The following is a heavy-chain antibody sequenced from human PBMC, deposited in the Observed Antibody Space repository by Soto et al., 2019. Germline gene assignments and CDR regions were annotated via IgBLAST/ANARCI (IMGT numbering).Heavy chain of an antibody. J-gene: IGHJ4*02. CDR1: AYTFASDD. D-gene: IGHD1-20*01. CDR3: ARTGITGTTNY. Sequence: SVKVSCKPSAYTFASDDITWVRQAPGQGLEWMGWIIVIHGIANYAQKFQGRVTITADKSTSTAYMELSSLRSEDTAVYYCARTGITGTTNYWGQGTLVTVSS. CDR2: IIVIHGIA. V-gene: IGHV1-69*10.